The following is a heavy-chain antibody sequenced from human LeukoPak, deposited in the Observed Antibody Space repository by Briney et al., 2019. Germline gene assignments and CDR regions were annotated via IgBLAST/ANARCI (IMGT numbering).Heavy chain of an antibody. J-gene: IGHJ5*02. CDR1: GYTSTNNY. CDR3: ATDHSRANTAWWFDP. Sequence: ASVKVSCKASGYTSTNNYMHWVRQAPGQGLEWMGVTNPSGTGTSYAQKFQGRVTMSRDTSTSTLYMELSSLRSEDTAFYYCATDHSRANTAWWFDPWGQGTLVTVSS. V-gene: IGHV1-46*01. D-gene: IGHD2-21*02. CDR2: TNPSGTGT.